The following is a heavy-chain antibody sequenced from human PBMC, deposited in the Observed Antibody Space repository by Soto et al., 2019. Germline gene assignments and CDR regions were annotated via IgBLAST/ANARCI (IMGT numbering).Heavy chain of an antibody. J-gene: IGHJ6*02. D-gene: IGHD2-2*01. CDR1: GFTFSSYA. CDR3: ASMGHEIGYCSSTSCYGYYYYGMDV. CDR2: ISGSGGST. Sequence: PGGSLRLSCAASGFTFSSYAMSWVRQAPGKGLEWVSAISGSGGSTYYADSVKGRFTISRDNSKNTLYLQMNSLRAEDTAVYYCASMGHEIGYCSSTSCYGYYYYGMDVWGQGTTVTVSS. V-gene: IGHV3-23*01.